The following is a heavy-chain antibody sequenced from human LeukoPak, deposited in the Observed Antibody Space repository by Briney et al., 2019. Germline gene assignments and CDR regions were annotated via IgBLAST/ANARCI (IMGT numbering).Heavy chain of an antibody. CDR3: ARSASMITRGEADC. CDR1: GYRFTSYW. V-gene: IGHV5-51*01. Sequence: GESLKISCQGSGYRFTSYWIGWVRQMPGKGLEWMGIIYPGDSDTRYSPSFQGQVTISADKSISTAYLQWSSLKASDTAMYYCARSASMITRGEADCWGQGTLVTVSS. D-gene: IGHD3-16*01. J-gene: IGHJ4*02. CDR2: IYPGDSDT.